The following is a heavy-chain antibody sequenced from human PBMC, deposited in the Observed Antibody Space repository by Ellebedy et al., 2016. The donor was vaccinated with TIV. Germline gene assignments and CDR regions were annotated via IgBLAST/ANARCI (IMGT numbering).Heavy chain of an antibody. V-gene: IGHV4-34*01. D-gene: IGHD4-17*01. J-gene: IGHJ4*02. CDR2: INHSGST. CDR1: GGSFSGYY. CDR3: ARGRKSLYAKIYGDYPFDY. Sequence: GSLRLXXAVYGGSFSGYYWSWIRQPPGKGLEWIGEINHSGSTNYNPSLKSRVTISVDTSKNQFSLKLSSVTAADTAVYYCARGRKSLYAKIYGDYPFDYWGQGTLVTVSS.